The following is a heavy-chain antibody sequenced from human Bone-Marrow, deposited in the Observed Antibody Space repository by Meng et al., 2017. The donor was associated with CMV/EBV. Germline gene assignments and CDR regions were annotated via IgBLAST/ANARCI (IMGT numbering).Heavy chain of an antibody. J-gene: IGHJ6*02. CDR1: GFTVSSNY. V-gene: IGHV3-66*02. Sequence: ETLSLTCAASGFTVSSNYMSWVRQAPGKGLEWVSVIYSGGSTYYADSVKGRFTIPRDNSKNTLYLQMNSLRAEDTAVYYCARDRPLRFATYYYGMDVCGQGTTVTVSS. CDR3: ARDRPLRFATYYYGMDV. D-gene: IGHD3-3*01. CDR2: IYSGGST.